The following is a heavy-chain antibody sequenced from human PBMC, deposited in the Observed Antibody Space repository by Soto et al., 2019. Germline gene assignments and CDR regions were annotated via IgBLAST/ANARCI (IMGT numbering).Heavy chain of an antibody. D-gene: IGHD3-3*01. Sequence: SETLSLTCTVSGGSISSYYWSWIRQPPGKGLEWIGYIYYSGSTNYNPSLKSRVTISVDTSKNQFSLKLSSVTAADTAVYYCVRGVVNDDAFDIWGQGTMVTVSS. V-gene: IGHV4-59*08. J-gene: IGHJ3*02. CDR3: VRGVVNDDAFDI. CDR1: GGSISSYY. CDR2: IYYSGST.